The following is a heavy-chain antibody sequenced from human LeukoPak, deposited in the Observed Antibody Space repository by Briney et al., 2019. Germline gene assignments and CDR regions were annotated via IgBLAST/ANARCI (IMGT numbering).Heavy chain of an antibody. CDR2: IHSSGSS. J-gene: IGHJ3*02. CDR1: DGSISSDSYY. Sequence: SETLSLTCTFSDGSISSDSYYWSWIRQPAGKGLEWIGRIHSSGSSNYNPSLKSRVTISVDMSKNQFSLKLSSVTAADTAVYYCAIHMSGDLYEAFDIWGQGTMVTVSS. V-gene: IGHV4-61*02. D-gene: IGHD3-10*02. CDR3: AIHMSGDLYEAFDI.